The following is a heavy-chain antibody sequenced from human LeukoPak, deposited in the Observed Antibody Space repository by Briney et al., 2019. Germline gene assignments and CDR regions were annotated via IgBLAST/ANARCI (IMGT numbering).Heavy chain of an antibody. J-gene: IGHJ4*02. V-gene: IGHV1-18*01. CDR2: ISVYNGDT. D-gene: IGHD2-2*01. Sequence: ASVKVSCKASGNTFISSGFSWVRQAPGQGLEWMGWISVYNGDTKFAQKLQGRVTMTTDTSTSTAYMELRSLRSDDTAVYYCARLVMGEKHPHCSSTSCPLGYWGQGTLVTVSS. CDR1: GNTFISSG. CDR3: ARLVMGEKHPHCSSTSCPLGY.